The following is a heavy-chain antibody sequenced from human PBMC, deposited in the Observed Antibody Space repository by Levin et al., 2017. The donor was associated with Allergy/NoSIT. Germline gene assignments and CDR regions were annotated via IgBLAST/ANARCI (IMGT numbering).Heavy chain of an antibody. Sequence: GGSLRLSCAASGFIFSSYSMNWVRQAPGKGLEWVSYISSSSSSIYYADSVKGRFTISRDNAKNSLYLQMNSLRAEDTAVYYCAKGYSSGRGAFDSWGQGTMVTVSS. CDR3: AKGYSSGRGAFDS. CDR1: GFIFSSYS. CDR2: ISSSSSSI. V-gene: IGHV3-48*01. J-gene: IGHJ3*02. D-gene: IGHD6-19*01.